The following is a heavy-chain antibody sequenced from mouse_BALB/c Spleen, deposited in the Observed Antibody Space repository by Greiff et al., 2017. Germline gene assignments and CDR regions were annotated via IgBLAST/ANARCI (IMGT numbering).Heavy chain of an antibody. CDR2: IDPENGNS. CDR3: ARYGYGSSWFAY. Sequence: VQLQQSGAELVRPGALVKLSCKASGFNIKDYYMHWVKQRPEQGLEWIGWIDPENGNSIYDPKLQGKASITADTSSNTAYLQLSSLTSEDTAVYYCARYGYGSSWFAYWGQGTLVTVSA. D-gene: IGHD1-1*01. CDR1: GFNIKDYY. V-gene: IGHV14-1*02. J-gene: IGHJ3*01.